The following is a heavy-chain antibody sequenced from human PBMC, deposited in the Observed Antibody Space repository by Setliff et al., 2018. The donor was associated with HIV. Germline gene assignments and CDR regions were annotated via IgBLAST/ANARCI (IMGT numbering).Heavy chain of an antibody. V-gene: IGHV4-59*08. J-gene: IGHJ3*02. CDR2: IYYSGNT. CDR3: ARSLVPSGYYYGRHAFDI. CDR1: GASIRGHY. D-gene: IGHD3-22*01. Sequence: PSETLSLTCSVSGASIRGHYWSWIRQSPGKGLEWIVNIYYSGNTNYNPSFKSRITISVDTSKNQFSLRVNSVTAADTAVYYCARSLVPSGYYYGRHAFDIWGQGTKVTVSS.